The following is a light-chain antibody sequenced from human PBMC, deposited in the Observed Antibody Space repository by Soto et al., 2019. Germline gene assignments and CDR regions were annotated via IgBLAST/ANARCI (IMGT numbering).Light chain of an antibody. CDR1: NIDVGGYNY. CDR3: SSYAGSSSLL. CDR2: EVS. V-gene: IGLV2-8*01. Sequence: QSALTQPPSASGSPGQSVTISCTGTNIDVGGYNYVSWYQQQPGKAPNLMIYEVSKRPSGVPDRFSGSKSGNTASLTVSGLQAEDEGEYYCSSYAGSSSLLFGGGTKLTVL. J-gene: IGLJ2*01.